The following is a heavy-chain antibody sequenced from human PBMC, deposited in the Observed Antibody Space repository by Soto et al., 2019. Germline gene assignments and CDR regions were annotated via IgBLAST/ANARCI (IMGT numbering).Heavy chain of an antibody. CDR1: GFIFSSYS. CDR3: AKDFDSYSSGRYGMDV. J-gene: IGHJ6*02. CDR2: ISPNGGRT. D-gene: IGHD6-19*01. V-gene: IGHV3-64D*06. Sequence: DVQVVESGGGLVQPGGSLRLSCSASGFIFSSYSMHWVRQAPGKGLEYVAGISPNGGRTYYADSVRGRFSISRDNSKNTLDLQMSSLRLEDTAIYYCAKDFDSYSSGRYGMDVWGQGTTVTVSS.